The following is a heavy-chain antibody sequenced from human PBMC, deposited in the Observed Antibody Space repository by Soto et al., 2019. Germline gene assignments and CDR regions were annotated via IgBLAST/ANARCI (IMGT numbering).Heavy chain of an antibody. J-gene: IGHJ6*02. V-gene: IGHV3-7*01. CDR1: GFTFSSYW. D-gene: IGHD3-10*01. Sequence: GGSLRLSCAASGFTFSSYWMSWVRQAPGKGLEWVANIKQDGGEKYYVDSVKGRFTISRDNAKNSLYLQMNSLRAEDTAVYYCASSLRYYYGSGRYVDYYGMDVWGQGTTVTVSS. CDR2: IKQDGGEK. CDR3: ASSLRYYYGSGRYVDYYGMDV.